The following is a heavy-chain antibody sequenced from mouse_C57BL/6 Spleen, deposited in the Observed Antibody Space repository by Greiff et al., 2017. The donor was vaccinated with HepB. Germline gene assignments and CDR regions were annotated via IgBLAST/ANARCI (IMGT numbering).Heavy chain of an antibody. CDR1: GFTFSSYA. Sequence: EVQLVESGGGLVKPGGSLKLSCAASGFTFSSYAMSWVRQTPEKRLEWVATISDGGSYTYYPDNVKGRFTISRDNAKNNLYLQMSHLKSEDTAMYFCARDRGYVSSFDYWGQCTTLTVSS. CDR2: ISDGGSYT. D-gene: IGHD1-1*01. J-gene: IGHJ2*01. CDR3: ARDRGYVSSFDY. V-gene: IGHV5-4*01.